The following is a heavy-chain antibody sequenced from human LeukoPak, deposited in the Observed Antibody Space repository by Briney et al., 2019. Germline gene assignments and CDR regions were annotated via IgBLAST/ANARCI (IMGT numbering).Heavy chain of an antibody. J-gene: IGHJ3*02. Sequence: SETLSLTCTVSGGSISSYYWSWIRQPPGKGLEWIWYIYYSGSTNYNPSLKSRVTISVDTSKNQFSLKLSSVTAADTAVYYCARVPAIPPAGAFDIWGQGTMVTVSS. V-gene: IGHV4-59*01. D-gene: IGHD2-21*01. CDR3: ARVPAIPPAGAFDI. CDR2: IYYSGST. CDR1: GGSISSYY.